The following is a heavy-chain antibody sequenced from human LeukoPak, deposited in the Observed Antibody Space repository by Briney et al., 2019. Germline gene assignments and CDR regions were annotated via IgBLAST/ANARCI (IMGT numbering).Heavy chain of an antibody. J-gene: IGHJ6*02. CDR3: ARTKGWLQSYYYYGMDV. Sequence: SETLSLTCTVSGGSISSYYWSWIRQPPGKGLEWIGYIYYSGSTNYNPSLKSRVTISVDTSKNQFSLKLSSVTAADTAVYYCARTKGWLQSYYYYGMDVWGQGTTVTVSS. D-gene: IGHD5-24*01. CDR1: GGSISSYY. CDR2: IYYSGST. V-gene: IGHV4-59*01.